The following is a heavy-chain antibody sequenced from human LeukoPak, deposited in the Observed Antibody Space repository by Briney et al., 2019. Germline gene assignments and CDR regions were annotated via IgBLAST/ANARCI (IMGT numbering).Heavy chain of an antibody. J-gene: IGHJ4*02. CDR1: GGTFSSYA. D-gene: IGHD5-18*01. Sequence: SVTVSCKASGGTFSSYAISWVRQAPGQGLEWMGGIIPIFGTANYAQKFQGRVTITADESTSTAYMELSSLRSEDTAVYYCARVKPEGYSYGIPQYYFDYWGQGTLVTVSS. CDR2: IIPIFGTA. CDR3: ARVKPEGYSYGIPQYYFDY. V-gene: IGHV1-69*01.